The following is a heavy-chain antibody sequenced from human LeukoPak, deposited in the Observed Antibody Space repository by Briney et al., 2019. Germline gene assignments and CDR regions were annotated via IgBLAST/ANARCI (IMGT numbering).Heavy chain of an antibody. V-gene: IGHV1-24*01. J-gene: IGHJ4*02. D-gene: IGHD1-26*01. CDR3: ATEDLSGSYDKSFDY. Sequence: GASVNVSCKVSGYTLTELSMHWVRQAPGKGLEWMGGFDPEDGETIYAQKFQGRVTMTEDTSTDTAYMELSSLRSEDTAVYYCATEDLSGSYDKSFDYWGQGTLVTVSS. CDR2: FDPEDGET. CDR1: GYTLTELS.